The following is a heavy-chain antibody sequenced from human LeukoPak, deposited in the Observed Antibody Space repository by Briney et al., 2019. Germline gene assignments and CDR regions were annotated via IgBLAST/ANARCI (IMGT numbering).Heavy chain of an antibody. V-gene: IGHV1-2*02. CDR1: GYTFTGYY. D-gene: IGHD3-10*01. Sequence: EASVKVSCKASGYTFTGYYMHWVRQAPGQGLEWMGWINPNSVGTNYAQKFQGRVTMTRDTSISTAYLELSRLRSDDTAVYYCARSRITMVRGVITSLDYWGQGTLVTVSS. CDR2: INPNSVGT. J-gene: IGHJ4*02. CDR3: ARSRITMVRGVITSLDY.